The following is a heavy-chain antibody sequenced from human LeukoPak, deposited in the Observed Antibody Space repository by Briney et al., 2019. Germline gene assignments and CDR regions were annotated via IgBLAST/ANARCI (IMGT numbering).Heavy chain of an antibody. CDR2: IYYSGST. V-gene: IGHV4-30-4*08. CDR1: GGSISSGDYY. J-gene: IGHJ3*02. CDR3: ARAGSRDAFDI. Sequence: SETLSLTCTVSGGSISSGDYYWRWLRQPPGKGLEWIGYIYYSGSTYYNPSLKSRVTISVDTSKNQFSLKLSSVTAADTAVYYCARAGSRDAFDIWGQGTMVTVSS. D-gene: IGHD1-26*01.